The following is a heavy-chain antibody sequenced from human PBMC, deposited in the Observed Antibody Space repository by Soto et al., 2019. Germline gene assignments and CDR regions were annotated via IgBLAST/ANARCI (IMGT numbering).Heavy chain of an antibody. CDR2: IYPGDSDT. Sequence: PGESLKISCKGSGYSFTSYWIGWVRQMPGKGLEWMGIIYPGDSDTRYSPSFQGQVTISADKSISTAYLQWSSLKASDTAMYYCARCGQTHLDTTGNYMDVWGKGTTVTVSS. V-gene: IGHV5-51*01. J-gene: IGHJ6*03. CDR3: ARCGQTHLDTTGNYMDV. D-gene: IGHD4-17*01. CDR1: GYSFTSYW.